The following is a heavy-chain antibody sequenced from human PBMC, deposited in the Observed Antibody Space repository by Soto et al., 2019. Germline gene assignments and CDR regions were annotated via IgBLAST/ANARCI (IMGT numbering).Heavy chain of an antibody. D-gene: IGHD4-4*01. CDR1: GFSLSTSGMC. V-gene: IGHV2-70*11. CDR2: IDWDDDK. Sequence: SGPTLVNPTQTLTLTCTFSGFSLSTSGMCVSWIRQPPGKALEWLARIDWDDDKYYSTSLKTRLTISKDTSKNQVVLTMTNMDPVDTATYYCARISNYPDHYDYWGQGTLVTVSS. J-gene: IGHJ4*02. CDR3: ARISNYPDHYDY.